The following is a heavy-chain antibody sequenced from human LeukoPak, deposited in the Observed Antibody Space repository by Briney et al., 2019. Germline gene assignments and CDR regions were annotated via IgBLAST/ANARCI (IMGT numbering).Heavy chain of an antibody. CDR3: ARGGYDFWSGYYTGRFWFDP. V-gene: IGHV4-34*01. Sequence: PSEILSLTCAVYGGSFSDYYWSWIRQPPGKGLEWIGEINHSGSTNYNPSLKSRVTISVDTSKNQFSLKLSSVTAADTAVYYCARGGYDFWSGYYTGRFWFDPWGQGTLVTVSS. D-gene: IGHD3-3*01. CDR2: INHSGST. CDR1: GGSFSDYY. J-gene: IGHJ5*02.